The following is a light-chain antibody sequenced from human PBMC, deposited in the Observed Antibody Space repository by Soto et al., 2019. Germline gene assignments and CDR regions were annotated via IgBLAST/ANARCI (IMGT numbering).Light chain of an antibody. CDR2: EVS. J-gene: IGLJ2*01. CDR3: CSYAGSSTFDVV. V-gene: IGLV2-23*02. Sequence: QSVLTQPASVSGSPGQLITISCTGTSSDVGSYNLVSWYQQHPGKAPKLMIYEVSKRPSGVSNRFSGSKSGNTASLTISGLQAEDEADYYCCSYAGSSTFDVVFGGGTKLTVL. CDR1: SSDVGSYNL.